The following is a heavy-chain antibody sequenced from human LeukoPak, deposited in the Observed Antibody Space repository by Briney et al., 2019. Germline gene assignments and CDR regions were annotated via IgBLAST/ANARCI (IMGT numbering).Heavy chain of an antibody. V-gene: IGHV4-34*01. D-gene: IGHD2-2*01. J-gene: IGHJ6*02. Sequence: SETLSLTCAVYGGSFSGYYWSWIRQPPGKGLEWIGEINHSGSTNYSPSLKSRVTISVDTSKNQFSLKLSSVTAADTAVYYCARGPRYCSSTSCYGRREYYYYYGMDVWGQGTTVTVSS. CDR2: INHSGST. CDR3: ARGPRYCSSTSCYGRREYYYYYGMDV. CDR1: GGSFSGYY.